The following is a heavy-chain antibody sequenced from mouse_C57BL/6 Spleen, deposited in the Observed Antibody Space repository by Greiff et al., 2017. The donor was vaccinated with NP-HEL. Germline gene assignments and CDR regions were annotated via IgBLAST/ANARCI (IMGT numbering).Heavy chain of an antibody. CDR3: ARGDYYGSSSYYYAMDY. J-gene: IGHJ4*01. CDR1: GYTFTSYW. D-gene: IGHD1-1*01. CDR2: FDPNSGGT. V-gene: IGHV1-72*01. Sequence: QVQLQQPGAELVKPGASVKLSCKASGYTFTSYWMHWVKQRPGRGLEWIGRFDPNSGGTKYNEKFKSKATLTVDKPSSTAYMQLSSLTSEDSAVYYCARGDYYGSSSYYYAMDYWGQGTSVTVSS.